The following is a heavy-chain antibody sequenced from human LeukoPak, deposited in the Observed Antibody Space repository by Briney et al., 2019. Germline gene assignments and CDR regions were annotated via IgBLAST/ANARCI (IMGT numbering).Heavy chain of an antibody. CDR3: ARGSDIVLMVYASPRNWFDP. D-gene: IGHD2-8*01. CDR2: INPNSGGT. V-gene: IGHV1-2*02. Sequence: ASVKVSCKASGYTFTGYYMHWVRQAPGQGLEWMGWINPNSGGTNYAQKFQGRVTMTRDMSTSTVYMELSSLRSEDTAVYYCARGSDIVLMVYASPRNWFDPWGQGTLVTVSS. CDR1: GYTFTGYY. J-gene: IGHJ5*02.